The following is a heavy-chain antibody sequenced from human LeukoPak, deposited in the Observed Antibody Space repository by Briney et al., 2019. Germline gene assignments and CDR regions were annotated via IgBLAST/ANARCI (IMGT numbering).Heavy chain of an antibody. J-gene: IGHJ4*02. CDR3: AKDFHDSSGYFYYFDY. CDR1: GFTFSSYA. V-gene: IGHV3-23*01. CDR2: ISGSGGST. Sequence: GGSLRLSCAASGFTFSSYAMSWVRQAPGKGLEWVSAISGSGGSTYYADSVKGRFTIYRDNSKNTLYLQMNSLRAEDTAVYYCAKDFHDSSGYFYYFDYWGQGTLVTVSS. D-gene: IGHD3-22*01.